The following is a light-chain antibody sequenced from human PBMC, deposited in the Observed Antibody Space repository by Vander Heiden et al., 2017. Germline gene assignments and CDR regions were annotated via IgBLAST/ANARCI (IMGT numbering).Light chain of an antibody. Sequence: EIVMTQSPDTLSVSPGERATLSCRASQSVSSNLAWYQQKPGQAPRLLIYGASTRATGIPARFSGSGSGTEFTLTISSLQSEDFAVYYCQQDNNWPQAFGQGTKVEIK. CDR1: QSVSSN. CDR2: GAS. J-gene: IGKJ1*01. CDR3: QQDNNWPQA. V-gene: IGKV3-15*01.